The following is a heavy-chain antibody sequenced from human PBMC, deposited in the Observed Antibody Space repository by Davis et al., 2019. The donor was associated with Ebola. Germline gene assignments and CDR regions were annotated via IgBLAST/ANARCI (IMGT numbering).Heavy chain of an antibody. CDR2: IYYTGSA. V-gene: IGHV4-59*11. CDR1: GVSNSRHY. D-gene: IGHD3-16*01. Sequence: PSETLSLTCTVSGVSNSRHYWSWIRQPPGKRLEWIGSIYYTGSAYYNSSLNSRVTISVDTSKNQFSLKLSSVTAADTAMYYCAERGGSVWGQGTLVTVSS. CDR3: AERGGSV. J-gene: IGHJ4*02.